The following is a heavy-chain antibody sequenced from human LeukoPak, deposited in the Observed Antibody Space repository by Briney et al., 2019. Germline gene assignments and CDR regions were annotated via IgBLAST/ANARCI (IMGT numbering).Heavy chain of an antibody. D-gene: IGHD6-13*01. CDR2: FSASDGST. V-gene: IGHV3-23*01. CDR1: GFTFSSYA. J-gene: IGHJ3*02. CDR3: AKSRTAASGTGAFDI. Sequence: GGSLRLSCAASGFTFSSYAMSWVRQGPGKGLEWVSGFSASDGSTQYADSVKGRFTISRDNSKNTLFLHMNSLRGDDTAVYYRAKSRTAASGTGAFDIWGQGTMVTVSS.